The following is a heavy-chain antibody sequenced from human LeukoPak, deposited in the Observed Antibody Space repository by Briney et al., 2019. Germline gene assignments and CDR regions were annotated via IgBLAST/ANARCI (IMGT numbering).Heavy chain of an antibody. CDR1: GGSISSYY. J-gene: IGHJ4*02. D-gene: IGHD3-10*01. Sequence: SQTLSLTCTVSGGSISSYYWTWIRQPAGKGLEWIGRTHTSGSTNYNPSLKSRVTMSVDTSKNQFSLKLTSVTAADTAVYYCARDTYYYGSGTYYFNYWGQGTLVTVSS. CDR3: ARDTYYYGSGTYYFNY. V-gene: IGHV4-4*07. CDR2: THTSGST.